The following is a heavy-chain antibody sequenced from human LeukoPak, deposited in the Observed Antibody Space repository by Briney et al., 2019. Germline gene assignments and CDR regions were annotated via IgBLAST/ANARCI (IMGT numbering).Heavy chain of an antibody. Sequence: GGSLRLSCAASGFSLSNYGMHWVRQAPGKGLEWVAALLYDGNTKHYADSVKGRFTISRDISKNTFYLQMNSLTAEDTAVYYCARDHRPEIQFYYMDVWGKGTTVAVSS. CDR1: GFSLSNYG. D-gene: IGHD1-14*01. CDR2: LLYDGNTK. J-gene: IGHJ6*03. CDR3: ARDHRPEIQFYYMDV. V-gene: IGHV3-33*01.